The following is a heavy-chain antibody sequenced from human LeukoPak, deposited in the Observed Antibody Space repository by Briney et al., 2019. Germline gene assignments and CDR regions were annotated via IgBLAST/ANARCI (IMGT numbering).Heavy chain of an antibody. CDR3: ATTWYYDTRGYLFDD. D-gene: IGHD3-22*01. Sequence: ASETLSLTCTVSGVPISTYYWSWIRQSPGKRLEWIAYVYYNGDIMYNPSLKSRVTISLDTSKNQFSLNMASVTAADTAVYFCATTWYYDTRGYLFDDWGHGTLVTVSS. J-gene: IGHJ4*01. V-gene: IGHV4-59*01. CDR1: GVPISTYY. CDR2: VYYNGDI.